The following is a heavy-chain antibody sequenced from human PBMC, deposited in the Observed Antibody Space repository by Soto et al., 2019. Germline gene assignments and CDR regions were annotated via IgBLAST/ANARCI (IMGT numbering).Heavy chain of an antibody. Sequence: SETLSLTCTVSGGSISSSSYYWGWIRQPPGKGLEWIGSIYYSGSTYYNPSLKSRVTISVDTSKNQFSLRLSSVTAADTAVYYCASFSFALRDIYQKPYYYGMDVWGQGTTVTVSS. CDR3: ASFSFALRDIYQKPYYYGMDV. J-gene: IGHJ6*02. CDR1: GGSISSSSYY. D-gene: IGHD2-21*02. V-gene: IGHV4-39*01. CDR2: IYYSGST.